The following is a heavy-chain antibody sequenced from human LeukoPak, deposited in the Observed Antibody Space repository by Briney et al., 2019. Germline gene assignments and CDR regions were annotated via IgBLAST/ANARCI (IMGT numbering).Heavy chain of an antibody. CDR3: AREAPRTYYFDH. J-gene: IGHJ4*02. CDR2: INPNGGST. D-gene: IGHD1-14*01. V-gene: IGHV1-46*01. Sequence: VASVKVSCKASGYTFTSYFMHWVRQAPGQGLEWMGIINPNGGSTTYAPKFQGRVTMTRDTSTSTVYMDLNSLTSEDTAVYYCAREAPRTYYFDHWGQGTLVTVS. CDR1: GYTFTSYF.